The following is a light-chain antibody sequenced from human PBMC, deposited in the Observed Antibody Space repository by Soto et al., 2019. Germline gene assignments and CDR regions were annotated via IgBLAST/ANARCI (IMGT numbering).Light chain of an antibody. CDR3: CSYAGSYTFAKNV. V-gene: IGLV2-11*01. CDR2: YVN. Sequence: QSVLTQPRSVSGSLGQSVTISCTGTSSDVGIYDYVSWYQQHPGKAPKLILYYVNKRPSGVPDRFSGSKSGNMASLTISGLQAEDEAHYYCCSYAGSYTFAKNVFGTGTKVTVL. J-gene: IGLJ1*01. CDR1: SSDVGIYDY.